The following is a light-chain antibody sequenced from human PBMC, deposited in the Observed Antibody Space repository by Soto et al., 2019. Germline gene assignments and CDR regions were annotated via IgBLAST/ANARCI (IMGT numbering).Light chain of an antibody. CDR2: SNN. CDR1: SSNIGSNT. J-gene: IGLJ2*01. Sequence: QSVLTQPPSASGTPGQRVTISCSGSSSNIGSNTVNWYQQLPGTAPKLLIYSNNQQPSGVPDRFSGSKSGTSASLAISGLQSEDEADYYCAAWDDSLNGYVVFGGGT. CDR3: AAWDDSLNGYVV. V-gene: IGLV1-44*01.